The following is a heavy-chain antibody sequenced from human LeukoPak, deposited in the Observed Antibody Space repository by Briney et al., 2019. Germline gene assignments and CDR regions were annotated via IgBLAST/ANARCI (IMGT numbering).Heavy chain of an antibody. CDR3: AKALTKATDYMDV. CDR2: ISGSGGST. Sequence: GGSLRLSCAASGFTFSSYAMSWVRQAPGKGLEWVSAISGSGGSTYYADSVKGRYTISRDNSKNTLYLQMNSLRAEDTAVYYCAKALTKATDYMDVWGKGTTVTVSS. J-gene: IGHJ6*03. D-gene: IGHD2-2*01. CDR1: GFTFSSYA. V-gene: IGHV3-23*01.